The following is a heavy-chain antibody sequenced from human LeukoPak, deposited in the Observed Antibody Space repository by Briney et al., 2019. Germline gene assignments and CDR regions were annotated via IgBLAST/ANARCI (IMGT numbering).Heavy chain of an antibody. V-gene: IGHV3-33*01. CDR2: IWYDGSNK. D-gene: IGHD3-10*01. Sequence: PGGSLRLSCAASGFTFSSYGMHWVRRAPGKGLEWVAVIWYDGSNKYYADSVKGRFTISRDNSKNTVYLQMNSLRAEDTAVYYCARGLGFGDYWGQGTLVTVSS. CDR3: ARGLGFGDY. CDR1: GFTFSSYG. J-gene: IGHJ4*02.